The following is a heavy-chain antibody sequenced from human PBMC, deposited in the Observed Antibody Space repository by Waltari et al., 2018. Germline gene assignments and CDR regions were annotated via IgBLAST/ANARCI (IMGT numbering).Heavy chain of an antibody. J-gene: IGHJ5*02. CDR1: GGSISSYY. CDR3: ARDRGKWELLP. D-gene: IGHD1-26*01. Sequence: QVQLQESGPGLVKPSETLSLTCTVSGGSISSYYWSWIRQPPGKGLEWIGYIDYSGSTNYNPSRKSRVTRSVATSKNQFSLKLSAVTAVDTAVYYCARDRGKWELLPWGQGTLVTVSS. CDR2: IDYSGST. V-gene: IGHV4-59*01.